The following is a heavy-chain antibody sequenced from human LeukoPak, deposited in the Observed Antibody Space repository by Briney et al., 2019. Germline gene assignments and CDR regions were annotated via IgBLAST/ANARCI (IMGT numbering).Heavy chain of an antibody. CDR2: VFYTGDT. V-gene: IGHV4-59*08. CDR3: ARHPFATPFDH. J-gene: IGHJ4*02. CDR1: CGSISSFY. Sequence: SETLSLTCAVSCGSISSFYWSWIRQPPGKGLEWIGYVFYTGDTNSNPSLKSRVTMSLDTSKNQLSLRLTSVTAADTAVYYCARHPFATPFDHWGRGTLVTVSS. D-gene: IGHD2-15*01.